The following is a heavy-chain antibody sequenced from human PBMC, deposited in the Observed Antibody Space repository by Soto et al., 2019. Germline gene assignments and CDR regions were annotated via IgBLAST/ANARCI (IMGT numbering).Heavy chain of an antibody. CDR2: IKQDGSEK. CDR1: GFTFSSYW. CDR3: ERVGGVPY. Sequence: EVQLVESGGGLVQPGGSLRLSCAASGFTFSSYWMSWVRQAPGEGLEWVANIKQDGSEKYYVDTVKGRFTISRDNAKNSLYMEMNSRGAEDKAVYYCERVGGVPYWGQGTLVTVSS. J-gene: IGHJ4*01. V-gene: IGHV3-7*01. D-gene: IGHD2-15*01.